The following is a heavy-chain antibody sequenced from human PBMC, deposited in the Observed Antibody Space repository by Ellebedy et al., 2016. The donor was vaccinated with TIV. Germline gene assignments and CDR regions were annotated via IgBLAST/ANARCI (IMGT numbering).Heavy chain of an antibody. Sequence: MPSETLSLTCTVSGDSISSISYYWGWIRQPPGRGLEWIGTIHYSGTTYFKSSLKSRVTISVDTSNNQFSLKLTSVTAADTAVYFCARHRRANTGYSFDRWGRGTLVTVSS. J-gene: IGHJ4*02. CDR1: GDSISSISYY. V-gene: IGHV4-39*01. CDR2: IHYSGTT. D-gene: IGHD3-9*01. CDR3: ARHRRANTGYSFDR.